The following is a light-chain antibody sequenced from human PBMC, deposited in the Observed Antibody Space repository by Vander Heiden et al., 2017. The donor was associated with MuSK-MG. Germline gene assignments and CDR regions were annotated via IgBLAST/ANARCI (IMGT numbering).Light chain of an antibody. CDR1: QSVLYSSNNKNY. CDR2: WAS. Sequence: IVMTQSPDSLAVSLGERATINCKSSQSVLYSSNNKNYLAWYQQKPGQPPKLLIYWASTRESGVPDRFSGSGSGTDFTLTISSLQAEDVAVYYCQQYDNSLFRTFGQGTKVEIK. V-gene: IGKV4-1*01. CDR3: QQYDNSLFRT. J-gene: IGKJ1*01.